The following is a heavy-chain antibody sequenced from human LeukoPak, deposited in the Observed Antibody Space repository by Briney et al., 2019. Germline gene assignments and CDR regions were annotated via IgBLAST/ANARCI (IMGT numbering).Heavy chain of an antibody. CDR1: GGSISSYY. Sequence: SETLSLTCTVSGGSISSYYWSWIRQPPGKGLEWIGYIYYSGSTNYNPSLKSRVTISVDTSKNQFSLKLSSVTAADTAVYYCARGHEYVDTAMANWGQGTLVTVSS. V-gene: IGHV4-59*01. D-gene: IGHD5-18*01. J-gene: IGHJ4*02. CDR2: IYYSGST. CDR3: ARGHEYVDTAMAN.